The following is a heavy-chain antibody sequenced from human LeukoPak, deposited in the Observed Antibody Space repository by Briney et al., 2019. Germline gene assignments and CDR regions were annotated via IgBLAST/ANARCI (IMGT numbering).Heavy chain of an antibody. CDR3: ARHRLRGRVAVLYYFDY. J-gene: IGHJ4*02. CDR1: GGSFSGYY. V-gene: IGHV4-34*01. D-gene: IGHD2-21*01. CDR2: INHSGST. Sequence: PSETLSLTCAVYGGSFSGYYWSWIRQPPGKGLEWIGEINHSGSTNYNPSLKSRVTISVDTSKNQFSLNLSSVTAADTAVYYCARHRLRGRVAVLYYFDYWGRGTLVTVSS.